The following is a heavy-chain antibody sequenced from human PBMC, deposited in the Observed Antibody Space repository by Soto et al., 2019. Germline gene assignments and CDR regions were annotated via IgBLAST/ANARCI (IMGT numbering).Heavy chain of an antibody. J-gene: IGHJ4*02. CDR1: GGSVTTYY. D-gene: IGHD3-3*01. Sequence: QVQLQESGPGLVKPSETLSLTCTISGGSVTTYYWSWIRQPPGRGLEWIGHIHYSGGTKYSPSLKSRVIMSKDTSKNQFSLKLTSLTAADTAVYYCARGEMYDSGRRFDFWGQGTLVIVSS. V-gene: IGHV4-59*02. CDR2: IHYSGGT. CDR3: ARGEMYDSGRRFDF.